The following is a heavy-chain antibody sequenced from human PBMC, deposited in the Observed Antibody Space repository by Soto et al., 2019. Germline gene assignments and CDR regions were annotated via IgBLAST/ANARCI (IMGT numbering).Heavy chain of an antibody. D-gene: IGHD3-22*01. CDR1: GDSFTSYG. CDR3: ARPRTYYYDSSGYYIDY. V-gene: IGHV1-18*01. Sequence: ASVKLSCKACGDSFTSYGITWVRQAPGQGLEWMGWISVYNGNTDYAQKLQGRVTMTTDTSTSTAHMELRSLRSDDTAVYYCARPRTYYYDSSGYYIDYWGQGTLVTVSS. CDR2: ISVYNGNT. J-gene: IGHJ4*02.